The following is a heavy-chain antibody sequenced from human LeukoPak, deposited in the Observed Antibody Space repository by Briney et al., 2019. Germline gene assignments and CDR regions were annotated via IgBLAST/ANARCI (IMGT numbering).Heavy chain of an antibody. CDR3: ARVFPPYDFWSGYQQRPCMDV. Sequence: ASVKVSCKASGYTFTSYDISWVRQAPGQGLEWMGWISAYNGNTNYAQNLQGRVTMTTDTSTSTAYMELRSLRSDDTAVYYCARVFPPYDFWSGYQQRPCMDVWGKGTTVTVSS. CDR2: ISAYNGNT. CDR1: GYTFTSYD. V-gene: IGHV1-18*01. D-gene: IGHD3-3*01. J-gene: IGHJ6*03.